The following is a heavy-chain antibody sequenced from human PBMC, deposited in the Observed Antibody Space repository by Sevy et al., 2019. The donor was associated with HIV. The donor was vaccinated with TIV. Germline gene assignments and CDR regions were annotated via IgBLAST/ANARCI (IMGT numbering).Heavy chain of an antibody. CDR2: ISGSGTRT. Sequence: GGSLRLSCAVSGFSFDSYGMTWVRQAPGKGLEWVSGISGSGTRTYYADSVKGRFIISRDNSKNTLYLQMNSPRSEDTAIYYGAKGGGGHYDPDEIGYYFYYYNMDVWGKGTTVTVSS. CDR1: GFSFDSYG. J-gene: IGHJ6*03. D-gene: IGHD3-22*01. CDR3: AKGGGGHYDPDEIGYYFYYYNMDV. V-gene: IGHV3-23*01.